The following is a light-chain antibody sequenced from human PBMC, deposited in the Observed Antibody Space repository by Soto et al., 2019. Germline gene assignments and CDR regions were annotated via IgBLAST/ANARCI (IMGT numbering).Light chain of an antibody. J-gene: IGKJ4*01. CDR1: QNIRYW. CDR2: DAA. Sequence: DIQMTQSPSTLSASVGDRVTITCRASQNIRYWLAWYQQKPGKAPKLLTYDAANLESGVPSRFSGSGSGTEFTLTISRLQPDDIATYYRQQYNNYPLTFGGGTKVEIK. CDR3: QQYNNYPLT. V-gene: IGKV1-5*01.